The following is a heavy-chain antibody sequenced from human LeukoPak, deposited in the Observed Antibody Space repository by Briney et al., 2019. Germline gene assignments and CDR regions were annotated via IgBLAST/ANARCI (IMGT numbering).Heavy chain of an antibody. CDR2: INPNSGGT. J-gene: IGHJ6*02. D-gene: IGHD6-13*01. V-gene: IGHV1-2*02. Sequence: ASVKVSCKASGYTFTGYYMHWVRQAPGQGLEWMGWINPNSGGTNYAQKFQGRVTMTRDTSISTAYMELSRLRSDDTAVYYCARDYGSSWDLYYYYDMDVWGQGTTVTVSS. CDR3: ARDYGSSWDLYYYYDMDV. CDR1: GYTFTGYY.